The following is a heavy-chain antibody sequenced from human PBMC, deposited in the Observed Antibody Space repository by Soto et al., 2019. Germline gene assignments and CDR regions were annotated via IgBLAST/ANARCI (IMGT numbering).Heavy chain of an antibody. Sequence: QLQLQESGPGLVKPSETLSLTCTVSGGSISSSSYYWGWIRQPPGKGLEWIGSIYYSGSTYYNPSLKSRVTISVDTSKNQFSLKLSSVTAADTAVYYCARPRTQYSSGWYDYWGQGTLVTVSS. CDR3: ARPRTQYSSGWYDY. V-gene: IGHV4-39*01. J-gene: IGHJ4*02. CDR2: IYYSGST. D-gene: IGHD6-19*01. CDR1: GGSISSSSYY.